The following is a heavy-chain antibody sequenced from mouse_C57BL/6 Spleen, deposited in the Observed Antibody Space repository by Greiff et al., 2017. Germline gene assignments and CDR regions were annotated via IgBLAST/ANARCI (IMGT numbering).Heavy chain of an antibody. J-gene: IGHJ3*01. CDR1: GYAFSSSW. Sequence: VKLVESGPELVKPGASVQISCKASGYAFSSSWRNWVKQRPGKGLEWIGRIYPGDGDTNYNGKFKGKATLTADQSSSTAYMQLSSLTSEDSAVYFCASYYAVAYWGQGTLVTVSA. CDR3: ASYYAVAY. D-gene: IGHD1-1*02. CDR2: IYPGDGDT. V-gene: IGHV1-82*01.